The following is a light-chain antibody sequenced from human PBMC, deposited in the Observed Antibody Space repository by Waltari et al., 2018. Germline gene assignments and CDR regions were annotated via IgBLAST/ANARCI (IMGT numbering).Light chain of an antibody. J-gene: IGKJ5*01. CDR3: QQYDHMPIT. CDR2: DAS. V-gene: IGKV1-33*01. Sequence: DTQMTQSPPSLSASVGDRVTITCQASQDIANYLGWYQKKPGKAPKLLIYDASTLATGVPSRFRGRGSGTDFTLIITGLQPEDVSTYYCQQYDHMPITFGQGTRAEIE. CDR1: QDIANY.